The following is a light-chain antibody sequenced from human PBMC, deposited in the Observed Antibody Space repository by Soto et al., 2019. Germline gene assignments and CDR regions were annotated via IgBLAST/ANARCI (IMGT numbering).Light chain of an antibody. CDR3: SSYAGSEKV. CDR2: EVS. Sequence: QSVLTQPPSASGSPGQSVTISCTGTSSDVGGYNYVSWYQQHPGKAPKLMIYEVSKRPSGVPDRFSGSKSGNTASLTVSGLQAEDEDDYYCSSYAGSEKVFGGGTKLTVL. J-gene: IGLJ2*01. CDR1: SSDVGGYNY. V-gene: IGLV2-8*01.